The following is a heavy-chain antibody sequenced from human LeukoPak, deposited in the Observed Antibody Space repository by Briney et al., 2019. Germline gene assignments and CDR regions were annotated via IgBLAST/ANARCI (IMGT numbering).Heavy chain of an antibody. Sequence: GGSLRLSCAASGVNVSSHYMNWVRRAPGKGLEWVSVIYGVDGTSYADSVKGRFTISRDNSKNTVYLQMNSLRAEDTAVYYCASDLVYWGQGTLVTVPS. V-gene: IGHV3-53*01. CDR3: ASDLVY. D-gene: IGHD2-8*02. CDR1: GVNVSSHY. CDR2: IYGVDGT. J-gene: IGHJ4*02.